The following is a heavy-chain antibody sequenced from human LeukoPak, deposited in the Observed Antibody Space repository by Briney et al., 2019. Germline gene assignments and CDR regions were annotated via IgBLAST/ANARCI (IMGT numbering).Heavy chain of an antibody. J-gene: IGHJ4*02. CDR1: GGSISSGDYP. V-gene: IGHV4-30-2*01. D-gene: IGHD5-18*01. CDR2: IFHTGHT. CDR3: AKQTGTRLWAPFDS. Sequence: SETLSLTCAVSGGSISSGDYPWSWIRQPPGKGLEWIGYIFHTGHTSYNPSLKTRVTISVNMSENQLSLKLSSVNAATTPVYSWAKQTGTRLWAPFDSWGQGTLVTVSS.